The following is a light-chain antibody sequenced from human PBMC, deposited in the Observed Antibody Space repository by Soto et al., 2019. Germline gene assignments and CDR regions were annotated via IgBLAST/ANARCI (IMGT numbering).Light chain of an antibody. J-gene: IGKJ4*01. CDR2: GAS. V-gene: IGKV3-20*01. CDR1: QSVSDSY. Sequence: IVLTQSPGTLSLSPGERATLSCRASQSVSDSYLAWYQQKPGQAPRLLIYGASSRATGIPDRFSGSGSGTEFNLTISSLQSEDFAVYFCQQYDDWLRLTFGGGTKVDIK. CDR3: QQYDDWLRLT.